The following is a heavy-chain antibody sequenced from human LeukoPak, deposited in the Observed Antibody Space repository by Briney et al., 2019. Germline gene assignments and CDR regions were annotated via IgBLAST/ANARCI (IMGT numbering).Heavy chain of an antibody. D-gene: IGHD5-18*01. Sequence: GGSLRLSCAASGFTFNTYAMSWVRQAPGKGLEWVSTISGSAGSTHYADSVKGRFTISRDNSKNSLYLQMNSLRAEDTAVYYCARSGYSYGPIDYWGQGTLVTVSS. V-gene: IGHV3-23*01. CDR1: GFTFNTYA. CDR2: ISGSAGST. CDR3: ARSGYSYGPIDY. J-gene: IGHJ4*02.